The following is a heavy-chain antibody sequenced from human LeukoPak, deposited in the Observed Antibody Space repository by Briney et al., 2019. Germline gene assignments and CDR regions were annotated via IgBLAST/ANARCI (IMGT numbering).Heavy chain of an antibody. V-gene: IGHV4-38-2*02. D-gene: IGHD3-3*01. CDR1: GGSISSYY. CDR2: IHHSGRT. J-gene: IGHJ5*02. CDR3: ARDHLANLASRLFDP. Sequence: SETLSLTCTVSGGSISSYYWSWIRQPPGKGLEWIGSIHHSGRTYYNPSLKSRVTISVDTSKNQFSLKLSSVTAADTAVYYCARDHLANLASRLFDPWGQGTLVTVSS.